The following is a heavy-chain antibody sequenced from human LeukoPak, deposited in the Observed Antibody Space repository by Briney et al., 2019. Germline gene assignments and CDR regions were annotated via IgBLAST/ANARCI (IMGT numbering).Heavy chain of an antibody. CDR3: AFRDVGNAFDI. D-gene: IGHD1-26*01. Sequence: PSETLSLTCTVSGGSISSGSYYWSWIRQPAGKGLEWIGRIYTSGSTNYNPSLKSRVTISVDTSKNQFSLKQSSVTAADTAVYYCAFRDVGNAFDIWGQGTMVTVSS. J-gene: IGHJ3*02. CDR1: GGSISSGSYY. V-gene: IGHV4-61*02. CDR2: IYTSGST.